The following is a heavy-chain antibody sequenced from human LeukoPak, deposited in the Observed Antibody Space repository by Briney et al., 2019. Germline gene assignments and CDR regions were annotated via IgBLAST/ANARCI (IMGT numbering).Heavy chain of an antibody. CDR1: GFTFSSYA. D-gene: IGHD2-15*01. J-gene: IGHJ5*02. CDR2: ISGSGGST. CDR3: ARELVVVAAIGPINWFDP. Sequence: GGSLRLSCAASGFTFSSYAMSWVRQAPGKGLEWVSAISGSGGSTYYADSVKGRFTISRDNSKNTLYLQMNSLRAEDTAVYYCARELVVVAAIGPINWFDPWGQGTLVTVSS. V-gene: IGHV3-23*01.